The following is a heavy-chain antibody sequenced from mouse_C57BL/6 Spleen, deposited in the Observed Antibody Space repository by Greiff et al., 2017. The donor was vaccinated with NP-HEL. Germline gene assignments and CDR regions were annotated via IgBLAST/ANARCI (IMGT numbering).Heavy chain of an antibody. V-gene: IGHV1-69*01. Sequence: QVQLQQPGAELVMPGASVKLSCKASGYTFTSYWMHWVKQRPGQGLEWIGEIDPSDSYTNYNQKFKGKSTLTVDKSSSTAYMQLSSLTSEDSAVYYCARGYWFAYWGQGTLVTVSA. J-gene: IGHJ3*01. CDR3: ARGYWFAY. CDR2: IDPSDSYT. CDR1: GYTFTSYW. D-gene: IGHD2-2*01.